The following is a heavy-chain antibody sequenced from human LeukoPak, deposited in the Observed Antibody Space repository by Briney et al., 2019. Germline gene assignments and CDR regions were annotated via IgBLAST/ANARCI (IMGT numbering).Heavy chain of an antibody. CDR2: ISYSGTT. Sequence: SETLSLTCSFSGDSISSHYWSWIRQPPGKGLEWIGYISYSGTTNYGPSLKSRVTISVDTSKNHFSLKLNSVTAADTAVYYCARLNVEMTTIVSFFDYWGPGTLVTVSS. J-gene: IGHJ4*02. CDR3: ARLNVEMTTIVSFFDY. D-gene: IGHD5-24*01. V-gene: IGHV4-59*11. CDR1: GDSISSHY.